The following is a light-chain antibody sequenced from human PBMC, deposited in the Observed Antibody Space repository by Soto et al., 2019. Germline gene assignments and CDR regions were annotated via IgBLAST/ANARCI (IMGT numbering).Light chain of an antibody. Sequence: QSVLAQPPSASGSPGQSVTISFTGTSSDVGGYDYVSWYQQHPGKAPKLMIFEVSKRPSGVSNRLSGSKSGNTASLSISGLQPEDEADYYCCSYRTSNTRQIVCGTGTKVTVL. CDR1: SSDVGGYDY. CDR2: EVS. V-gene: IGLV2-14*01. J-gene: IGLJ1*01. CDR3: CSYRTSNTRQIV.